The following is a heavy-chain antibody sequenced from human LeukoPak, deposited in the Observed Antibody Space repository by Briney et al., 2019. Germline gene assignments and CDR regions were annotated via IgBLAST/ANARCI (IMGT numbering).Heavy chain of an antibody. Sequence: GGSLRLSCAGSGFIFSTYWMRWVRQAPGKGLEWVANIKQDGSETYYVDSVKGRFTISRDNAKNSLYLQMDSLRAEDTAVYYCASSLCINGFCFSSAYAYWGQGTLVTVSS. J-gene: IGHJ4*02. CDR3: ASSLCINGFCFSSAYAY. CDR2: IKQDGSET. V-gene: IGHV3-7*01. D-gene: IGHD2-8*01. CDR1: GFIFSTYW.